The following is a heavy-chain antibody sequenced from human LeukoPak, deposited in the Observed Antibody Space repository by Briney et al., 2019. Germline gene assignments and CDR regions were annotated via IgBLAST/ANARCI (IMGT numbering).Heavy chain of an antibody. J-gene: IGHJ2*01. Sequence: ASVKVSCKASGYTFSDYYMYWVRQAPGQGLDWVGWINPTSGATNYAQKFQGRVTMTRDTSISTAYMEVSRLRSDDTAVYYCARAGIAATGSLYFDLWGRGTLVIVSS. CDR3: ARAGIAATGSLYFDL. V-gene: IGHV1-2*02. CDR1: GYTFSDYY. D-gene: IGHD6-13*01. CDR2: INPTSGAT.